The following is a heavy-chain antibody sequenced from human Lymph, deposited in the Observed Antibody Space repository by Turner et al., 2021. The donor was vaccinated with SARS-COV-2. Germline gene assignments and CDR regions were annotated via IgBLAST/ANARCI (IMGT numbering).Heavy chain of an antibody. CDR2: INPNSGGT. CDR3: ARDVERYNDFWSGYSGGYGLDV. CDR1: GYTFPCYY. V-gene: IGHV1-2*02. J-gene: IGHJ6*02. D-gene: IGHD3-3*01. Sequence: VQLVQSGAEVKKPGASVKVSCKASGYTFPCYYMHWVRQAPGQGLEWMVWINPNSGGTNYAQKFQGRVTMTRDTSISTAYMELSRLRSDDTAVYYCARDVERYNDFWSGYSGGYGLDVWGQGTTVTVSS.